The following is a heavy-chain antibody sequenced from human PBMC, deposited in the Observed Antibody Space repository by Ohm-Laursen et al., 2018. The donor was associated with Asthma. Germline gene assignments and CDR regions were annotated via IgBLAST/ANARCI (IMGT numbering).Heavy chain of an antibody. V-gene: IGHV3-23*01. CDR2: ISGSGGST. Sequence: GSLRLSCTASGFTFSSYGMHWVRQAPGKGLEWVSAISGSGGSTYYADSVKGRFTISRDNSKNTLYLQMNSLRAEDTAVYYCAKDQVYYYDSSGYYPYFDYWGQGTLVTVSS. J-gene: IGHJ4*02. CDR1: GFTFSSYG. CDR3: AKDQVYYYDSSGYYPYFDY. D-gene: IGHD3-22*01.